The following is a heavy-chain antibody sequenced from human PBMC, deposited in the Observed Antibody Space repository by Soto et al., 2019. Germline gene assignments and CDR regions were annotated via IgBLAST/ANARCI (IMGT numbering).Heavy chain of an antibody. CDR3: ARILRFLEWLHNDY. CDR2: ISAYNGNT. D-gene: IGHD3-3*01. J-gene: IGHJ4*02. V-gene: IGHV1-18*01. Sequence: QVQLVQSGAEVKKPGASVKVSCKASGYTFTSYGISWVRHAPGQGLEWMGWISAYNGNTNYAQKLQGRVTMTTDTSTSTAYLELRSLRSDDTAVYYGARILRFLEWLHNDYWGQGTLVTVSS. CDR1: GYTFTSYG.